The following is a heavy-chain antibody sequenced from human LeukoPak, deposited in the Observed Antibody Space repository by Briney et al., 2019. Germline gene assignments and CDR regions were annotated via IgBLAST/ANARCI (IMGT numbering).Heavy chain of an antibody. J-gene: IGHJ5*02. V-gene: IGHV4-59*08. Sequence: SETLSLTCIVSGGSISSYYWSWIRQPPGKGLEWIGYIYYSGTTNYNPSLKSRVTISVDTSKNQFSLKLSSVTAADTAVYYCARGRPTYYYGSVGDREYNWFDPWGQGTLVTVSS. CDR1: GGSISSYY. CDR2: IYYSGTT. D-gene: IGHD3-10*01. CDR3: ARGRPTYYYGSVGDREYNWFDP.